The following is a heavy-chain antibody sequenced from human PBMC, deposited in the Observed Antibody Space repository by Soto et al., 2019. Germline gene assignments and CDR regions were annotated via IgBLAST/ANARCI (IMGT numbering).Heavy chain of an antibody. CDR2: ISYDGSNK. D-gene: IGHD2-2*02. V-gene: IGHV3-30-3*01. Sequence: HPGGSLRLSCAASGFTFSSYAMHWVRQAPGKGLEWVAVISYDGSNKYYADSVKGRFTISRDNSKNTLYLQMNSLRAEDTAVYYCARALVVPAAIPSYYYGMDVWGQGTTVTVSS. CDR1: GFTFSSYA. J-gene: IGHJ6*02. CDR3: ARALVVPAAIPSYYYGMDV.